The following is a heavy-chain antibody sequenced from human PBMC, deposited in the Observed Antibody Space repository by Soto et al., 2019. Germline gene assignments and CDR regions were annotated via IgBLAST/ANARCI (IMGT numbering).Heavy chain of an antibody. CDR3: ASDSDAPSSGEAAY. D-gene: IGHD2-15*01. V-gene: IGHV3-30-3*01. CDR1: GFTFSSYA. J-gene: IGHJ4*02. CDR2: ISYDGSNK. Sequence: GGSLRLSCAASGFTFSSYAMHWVRQAPGKGLEWVAVISYDGSNKYYADSVKGRFTISRDNSKNTLYLQMNSLRAEDTAVYYCASDSDAPSSGEAAYWGQGTLVTVSS.